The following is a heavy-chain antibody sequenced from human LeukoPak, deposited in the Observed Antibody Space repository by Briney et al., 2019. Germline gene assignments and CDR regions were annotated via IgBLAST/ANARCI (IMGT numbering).Heavy chain of an antibody. CDR2: INTNTGNP. CDR1: GYTFTSYG. J-gene: IGHJ5*02. D-gene: IGHD6-19*01. V-gene: IGHV7-4-1*02. CDR3: ARDRGPYSSGWYRGFDP. Sequence: ASVKVSCKASGYTFTSYGISWVRQAPGQGLEWMGWINTNTGNPTYAQGFTGRFVFSLDTSVSTAYLQISSLKAEDTAVYYCARDRGPYSSGWYRGFDPWGQGTLVTVSS.